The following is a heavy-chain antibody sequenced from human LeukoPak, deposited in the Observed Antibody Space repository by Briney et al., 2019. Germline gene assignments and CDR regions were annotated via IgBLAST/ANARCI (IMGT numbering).Heavy chain of an antibody. CDR3: ARSTHSRWNDPNLDY. V-gene: IGHV5-51*01. CDR1: GYNFNIYW. CDR2: IYAGDSDP. J-gene: IGHJ4*02. Sequence: HGESLKISCKGAGYNFNIYWIGWVRQMPGTGREWMGKIYAGDSDPKYSPSFQGQVTVSVDKSINTAYLEWSSLKASDTAMYYCARSTHSRWNDPNLDYWGQGTLVTVSS. D-gene: IGHD1-1*01.